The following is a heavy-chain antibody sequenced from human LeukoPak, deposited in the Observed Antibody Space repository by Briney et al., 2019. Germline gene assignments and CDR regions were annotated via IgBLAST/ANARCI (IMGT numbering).Heavy chain of an antibody. D-gene: IGHD3-22*01. CDR3: AKDPRWYYYDSSGYYSDAFDI. CDR2: IYSDGST. CDR1: GFTFSIYA. J-gene: IGHJ3*02. V-gene: IGHV3-23*03. Sequence: GGSLRLSCAAYGFTFSIYAMSWVRQAPGKGLEWVSVIYSDGSTYYADSVKGRFTISRDNSKNTLYLQMNSLRAEDTAVYYCAKDPRWYYYDSSGYYSDAFDIWGQGTMVTVSS.